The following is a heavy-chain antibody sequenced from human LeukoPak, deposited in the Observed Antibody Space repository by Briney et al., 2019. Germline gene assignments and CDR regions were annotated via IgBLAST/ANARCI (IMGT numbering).Heavy chain of an antibody. J-gene: IGHJ4*02. CDR2: VSISSGTI. CDR1: GFTFSSYA. V-gene: IGHV3-48*04. D-gene: IGHD3-16*01. CDR3: ARAMSTFGGVRNYFDS. Sequence: GGSLRLSCAASGFTFSSYAMNWVRQAPGKGLEWISFVSISSGTIYYADSVNGRFRISRDNAKSSLDLEMNSLRAEDTAVYYCARAMSTFGGVRNYFDSWGQGTLVTVSS.